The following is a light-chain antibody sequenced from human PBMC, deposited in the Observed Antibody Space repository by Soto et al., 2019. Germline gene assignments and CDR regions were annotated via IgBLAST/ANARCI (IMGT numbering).Light chain of an antibody. CDR2: DVS. CDR1: SSDVGGYNY. J-gene: IGLJ1*01. CDR3: CSFAGNYIYV. Sequence: QSALTQPRSVSGSPGQSVTISCTGTSSDVGGYNYVSWYLQHPGKAPKVMIYDVSMRPSGVPDRFSGSKSGNTASLTISGLQSEDEADYYCCSFAGNYIYVFGTGTKVTVL. V-gene: IGLV2-11*01.